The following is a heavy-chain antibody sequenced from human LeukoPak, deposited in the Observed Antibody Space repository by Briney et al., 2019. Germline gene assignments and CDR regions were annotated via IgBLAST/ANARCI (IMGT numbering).Heavy chain of an antibody. J-gene: IGHJ4*02. CDR3: ARATLDSGSYWPSDY. CDR1: GYTFTGYY. D-gene: IGHD1-26*01. Sequence: ASVKVSCKASGYTFTGYYMHWVRQAPGQGLEWMGWINPNSGGTNYAQKFQGWVTMTRDTSISTAYMELSRLRSDDTAVYYCARATLDSGSYWPSDYWGQGTLVTVSS. V-gene: IGHV1-2*04. CDR2: INPNSGGT.